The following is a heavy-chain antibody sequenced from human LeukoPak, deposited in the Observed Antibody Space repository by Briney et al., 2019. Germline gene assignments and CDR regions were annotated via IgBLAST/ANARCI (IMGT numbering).Heavy chain of an antibody. J-gene: IGHJ3*02. Sequence: GGSLRLSCVASGFTFSNYEMNWVRQAPGKGLEWVSYISSTGSTIYYADSVKGRFTISRDNAKNPLYLQMNSLRAEDTAVYYCAKDSVYYDSSGYYFPPTYDAFDIWGQGTMVTVSS. CDR3: AKDSVYYDSSGYYFPPTYDAFDI. V-gene: IGHV3-48*03. D-gene: IGHD3-22*01. CDR1: GFTFSNYE. CDR2: ISSTGSTI.